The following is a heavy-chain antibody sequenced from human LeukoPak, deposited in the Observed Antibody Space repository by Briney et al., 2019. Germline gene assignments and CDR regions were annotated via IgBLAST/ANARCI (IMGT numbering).Heavy chain of an antibody. J-gene: IGHJ4*02. Sequence: GGSQRLSCAASGFTFRNYWMSWVRQVPGKGLEWVVNINEGGNEKNYVDSVKGRFTASRDNAQNSLYLRMNSLRVEDTAVYYCARHPNSNWDYWGQGTLVTVSS. CDR1: GFTFRNYW. CDR2: INEGGNEK. V-gene: IGHV3-7*03. CDR3: ARHPNSNWDY. D-gene: IGHD6-13*01.